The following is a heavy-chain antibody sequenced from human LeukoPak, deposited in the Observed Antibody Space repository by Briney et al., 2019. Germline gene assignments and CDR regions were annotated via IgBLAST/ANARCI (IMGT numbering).Heavy chain of an antibody. D-gene: IGHD6-13*01. V-gene: IGHV4-39*01. Sequence: SETLSLTCSLSGGSIISSSYYWAWIRQPPGMGLEWIGSIYYSGITYYNSSLKSRATVSVDTSRNQFFLHLISVTAADTAVYYCARRNGHSWDVGNWFDPWGQGTLVTVSS. CDR1: GGSIISSSYY. J-gene: IGHJ5*02. CDR3: ARRNGHSWDVGNWFDP. CDR2: IYYSGIT.